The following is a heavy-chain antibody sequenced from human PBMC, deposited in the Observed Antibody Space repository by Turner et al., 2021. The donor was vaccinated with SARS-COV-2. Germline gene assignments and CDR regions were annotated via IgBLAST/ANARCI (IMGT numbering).Heavy chain of an antibody. CDR2: ISYDGSNK. J-gene: IGHJ4*02. V-gene: IGHV3-30*18. D-gene: IGHD4-17*01. CDR1: G. Sequence: GMHWVRQAPGKGLEWVAVISYDGSNKYYADSGKGRFTISRDNSKDTLYLQMNSLRDEDTAVYYCAKDQGPDYGDYGPGDYWGQGTLVTVSS. CDR3: AKDQGPDYGDYGPGDY.